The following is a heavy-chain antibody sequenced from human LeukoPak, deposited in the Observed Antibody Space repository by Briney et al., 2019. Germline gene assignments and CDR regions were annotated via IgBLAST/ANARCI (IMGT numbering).Heavy chain of an antibody. V-gene: IGHV4-39*01. Sequence: SETLSLTCAVSGGSIITNSYNWGWIRQPPGKGLEWIGSIHHSGSTYDNPSLKSRVTLSVDTSKNQFSLKLSSVTAADTAVYYCARGLRGFWGQGTLVTVSS. CDR1: GGSIITNSYN. D-gene: IGHD3-10*01. CDR3: ARGLRGF. CDR2: IHHSGST. J-gene: IGHJ4*02.